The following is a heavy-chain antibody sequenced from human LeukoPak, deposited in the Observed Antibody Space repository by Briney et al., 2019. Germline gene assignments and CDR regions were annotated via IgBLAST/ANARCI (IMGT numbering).Heavy chain of an antibody. CDR2: INRNGGST. D-gene: IGHD5-18*01. CDR1: GFTFDDYG. CDR3: ARDRGVDTAMVNWFDP. V-gene: IGHV3-20*04. Sequence: GGSLRLSCAASGFTFDDYGMSWVRHAPGKGLEWVSGINRNGGSTGYADSVKGRFTISRDNAKNSLYLQMNSLRAEDTALYYCARDRGVDTAMVNWFDPWGQGTLVTVSS. J-gene: IGHJ5*02.